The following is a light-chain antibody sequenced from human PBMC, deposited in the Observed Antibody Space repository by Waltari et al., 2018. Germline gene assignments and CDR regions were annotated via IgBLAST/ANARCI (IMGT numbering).Light chain of an antibody. CDR1: QSLLFSSNNKNY. V-gene: IGKV4-1*01. Sequence: DIVMTQSPDSLAVSLGERATINCTSSQSLLFSSNNKNYLAWYQQKPGQPPKLLIYWASTRESGVPDRFSGSGSGTDFTLTINSLQPEDVALYYCQQYYTTLTFGGGTKVGIK. CDR2: WAS. J-gene: IGKJ4*01. CDR3: QQYYTTLT.